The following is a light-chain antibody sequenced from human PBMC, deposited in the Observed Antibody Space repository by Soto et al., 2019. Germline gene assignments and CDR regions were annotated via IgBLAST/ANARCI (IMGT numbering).Light chain of an antibody. CDR2: AAS. CDR1: QGISHD. V-gene: IGKV1-27*01. CDR3: QQYKSSST. Sequence: DIQMTQSPSSLSASVGDRVTITCRASQGISHDLAWYQQKPGKVPELLIYAASTLQSGVPSRFSGSGSGTEFTLTITSLQPDDFGVYYCQQYKSSSTFGQGTKVDIK. J-gene: IGKJ1*01.